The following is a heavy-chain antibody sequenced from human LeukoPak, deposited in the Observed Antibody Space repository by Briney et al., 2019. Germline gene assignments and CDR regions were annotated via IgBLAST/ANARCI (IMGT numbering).Heavy chain of an antibody. Sequence: PGGSLRLSCAASGFTFSSYGMHWVRQAPGKGLEWVAVISYDGSNKYYADSVKGRFTISRDDSKNTLYLQMNSLRAEDTAVYYCAKDRNYYGSGSYYMGFDYWGQGTLVTVSS. D-gene: IGHD3-10*01. J-gene: IGHJ4*02. CDR2: ISYDGSNK. V-gene: IGHV3-30*18. CDR3: AKDRNYYGSGSYYMGFDY. CDR1: GFTFSSYG.